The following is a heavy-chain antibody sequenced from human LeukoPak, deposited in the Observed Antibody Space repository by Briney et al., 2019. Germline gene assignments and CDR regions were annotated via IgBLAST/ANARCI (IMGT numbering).Heavy chain of an antibody. CDR1: GYSFTSYW. V-gene: IGHV5-51*01. Sequence: GESLKISCKGSGYSFTSYWIGWVRQMPGKGLEWMGIIYPGDSDTRYSPSFQGQVNISADKSISTAYLQWSSLKASDTAMYYCERVEQWLVFDYWAREPWSPSPQ. CDR3: ERVEQWLVFDY. CDR2: IYPGDSDT. J-gene: IGHJ4*02. D-gene: IGHD6-19*01.